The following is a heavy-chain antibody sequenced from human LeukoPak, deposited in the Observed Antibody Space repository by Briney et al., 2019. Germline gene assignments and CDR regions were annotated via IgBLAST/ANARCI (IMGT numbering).Heavy chain of an antibody. V-gene: IGHV4-38-2*02. CDR3: ARQRGGYPN. J-gene: IGHJ4*02. Sequence: SETLSLTCTVSGYSISSGYYWGWIRQPPGKGLEWIGSIYHSGSTYYNPSLKSRVTISVDTSKNQFSLKLSSVTAADTAVYYCARQRGGYPNWGQGTLVTVSS. CDR1: GYSISSGYY. D-gene: IGHD1-26*01. CDR2: IYHSGST.